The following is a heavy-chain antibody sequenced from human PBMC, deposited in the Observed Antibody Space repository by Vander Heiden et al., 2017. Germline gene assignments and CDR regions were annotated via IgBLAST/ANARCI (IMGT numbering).Heavy chain of an antibody. Sequence: QVTLKESGPVLVKPTATLTLTCTVSRFSLRNARMGVSWIRQPPGKALEWLAHIFANDEKSYSTSLKSRLTITKDTSKSQVVLTMTNMGPVDTATYYCARISLRITMVRGVINYYYYGIDVWGQGTTVTVS. CDR1: RFSLRNARMG. J-gene: IGHJ6*02. CDR2: IFANDEK. D-gene: IGHD3-10*01. CDR3: ARISLRITMVRGVINYYYYGIDV. V-gene: IGHV2-26*01.